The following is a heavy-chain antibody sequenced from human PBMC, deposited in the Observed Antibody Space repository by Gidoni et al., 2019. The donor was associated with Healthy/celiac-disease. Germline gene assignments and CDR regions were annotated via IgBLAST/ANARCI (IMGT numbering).Heavy chain of an antibody. CDR3: AKAFYDFWSGYPDY. D-gene: IGHD3-3*01. V-gene: IGHV3-23*01. CDR2: ISGSGGST. CDR1: GFTFSSYA. Sequence: EVQLLASGGGFVQPGGSLSLSCAASGFTFSSYAMSWVRQAPGKGLEGVSAISGSGGSTYYADSVKGRFTISRDNSKNTLYLQMNSLRAEDTAVYYCAKAFYDFWSGYPDYWGQGTLVTVSS. J-gene: IGHJ4*02.